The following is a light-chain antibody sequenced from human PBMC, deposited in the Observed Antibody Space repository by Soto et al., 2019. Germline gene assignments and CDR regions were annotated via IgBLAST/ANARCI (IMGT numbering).Light chain of an antibody. CDR2: AAS. Sequence: ETVMTQSPATLSVSPGERATLSCRASQSVGSNLAWYQQKPGQAPRFLIYAASARATGVPARFSGSGSGTEFTLTISSLHSEDFAVYYCLQYNNWPPWTFGQGTKVEIK. J-gene: IGKJ1*01. CDR3: LQYNNWPPWT. CDR1: QSVGSN. V-gene: IGKV3-15*01.